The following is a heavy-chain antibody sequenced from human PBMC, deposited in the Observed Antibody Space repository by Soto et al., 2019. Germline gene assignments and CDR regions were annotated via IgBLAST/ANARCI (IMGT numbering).Heavy chain of an antibody. CDR2: ISSSSRTI. Sequence: ESLKISCAASGFSFSSYNMNWVRQAPGKRLKWVTYISSSSRTIYYADSVKGRFTISRDNAKNSLYLQMNTLRVEDTAVYYCARGFCSSSSCPFDYWGQGTTVTVSS. CDR1: GFSFSSYN. V-gene: IGHV3-48*04. CDR3: ARGFCSSSSCPFDY. D-gene: IGHD2-2*01. J-gene: IGHJ4*02.